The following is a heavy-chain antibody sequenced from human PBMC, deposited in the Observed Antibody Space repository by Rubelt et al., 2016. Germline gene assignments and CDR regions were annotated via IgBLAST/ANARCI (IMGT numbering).Heavy chain of an antibody. CDR2: LSGSGGST. J-gene: IGHJ3*02. CDR1: A. CDR3: TRPYCTSTSCYNDAFDI. Sequence: AMSWVRQAPGKGLELVSALSGSGGSTYYADSVKGRFTISRDNSRNTLYLQMNSLRAEDTAVYYCTRPYCTSTSCYNDAFDIWGQGTMDTVSS. D-gene: IGHD2-2*01. V-gene: IGHV3-23*01.